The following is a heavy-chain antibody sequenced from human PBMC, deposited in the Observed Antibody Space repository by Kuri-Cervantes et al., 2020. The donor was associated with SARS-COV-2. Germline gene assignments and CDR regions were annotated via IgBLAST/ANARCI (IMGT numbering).Heavy chain of an antibody. CDR3: ATATPLVGATIWFDP. CDR1: GYTLTELS. V-gene: IGHV1-24*01. J-gene: IGHJ5*02. D-gene: IGHD1-26*01. CDR2: FDPEDGET. Sequence: ASVKVSCKVSGYTLTELSMHWVRQAPGKGPEWMGGFDPEDGETIYAQKFQGRVTMTEDTSTDTAYMELSSLRSEDTAVYYCATATPLVGATIWFDPWGQGTLVTVSS.